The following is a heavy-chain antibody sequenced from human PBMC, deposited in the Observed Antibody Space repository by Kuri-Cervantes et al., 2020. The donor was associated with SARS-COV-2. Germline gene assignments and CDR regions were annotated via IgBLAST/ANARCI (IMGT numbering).Heavy chain of an antibody. CDR2: ISYDGSNK. D-gene: IGHD5-12*01. J-gene: IGHJ4*02. CDR1: GFTFSSYG. Sequence: GGSLRLSCAASGFTFSSYGMHWVRQAPGKGLEWVAVISYDGSNKYYADSVKGRFTISRDNSKNTLYLQMNSLRAEDTAVYYCAKDRVRRGYSGYVILDYWGQGTLVTVSS. CDR3: AKDRVRRGYSGYVILDY. V-gene: IGHV3-30*18.